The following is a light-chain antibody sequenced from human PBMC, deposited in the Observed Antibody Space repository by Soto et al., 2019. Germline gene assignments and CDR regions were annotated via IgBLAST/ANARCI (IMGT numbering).Light chain of an antibody. CDR1: QGISNH. V-gene: IGKV1-39*01. Sequence: DVQMTQSKSSVSASVGDRFTITCLACQGISNHLNWYQQKPGKAPKLLIFAASSLQSGVPSRFSGSRSGPDFTLTISSLQPEDFATYYCQQSYSSPPTFGQGTKVDI. CDR3: QQSYSSPPT. J-gene: IGKJ1*01. CDR2: AAS.